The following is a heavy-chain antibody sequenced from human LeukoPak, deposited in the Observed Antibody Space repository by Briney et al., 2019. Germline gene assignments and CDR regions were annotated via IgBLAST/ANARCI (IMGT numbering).Heavy chain of an antibody. J-gene: IGHJ1*01. CDR2: ISSSSRTI. Sequence: PWGSLRLSCAASGFTISRYIMNWVRQAPGKGLEWISYISSSSRTIHYADSVKGRFTISRDNAENSLDLQMNSLRDEDTAVYYCASHYFGSRGSYAEYFQHWGQGALVIVSS. D-gene: IGHD3-22*01. CDR3: ASHYFGSRGSYAEYFQH. CDR1: GFTISRYI. V-gene: IGHV3-48*02.